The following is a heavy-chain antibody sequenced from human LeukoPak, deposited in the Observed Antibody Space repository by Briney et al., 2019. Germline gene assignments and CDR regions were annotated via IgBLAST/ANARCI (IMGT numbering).Heavy chain of an antibody. CDR1: GFTFSSYG. V-gene: IGHV3-23*01. J-gene: IGHJ4*02. CDR3: AKDRTSWYYFDY. Sequence: GGSLRLSCAASGFTFSSYGMTWVRQAPGKGLEWVSAISGSGGSTYYADSVKGRFTISRDNSKNTLYLQMNSLRAEDTAVYYCAKDRTSWYYFDYWGQGTLVTVSS. CDR2: ISGSGGST.